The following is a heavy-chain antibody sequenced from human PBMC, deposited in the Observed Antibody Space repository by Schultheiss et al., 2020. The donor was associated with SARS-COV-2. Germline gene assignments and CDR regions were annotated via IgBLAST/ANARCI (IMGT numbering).Heavy chain of an antibody. CDR3: ARSESNEYSSSSEVGDY. D-gene: IGHD6-6*01. J-gene: IGHJ4*02. Sequence: ASVKVSCMASGYTFTSYGISWVRQAPGQGLEWMGWISAYNGNTNYAQKLQGRVTMTTDTSTSTAYMELRSLRSDDTAVYYCARSESNEYSSSSEVGDYWGQGTLVTVSS. V-gene: IGHV1-18*01. CDR1: GYTFTSYG. CDR2: ISAYNGNT.